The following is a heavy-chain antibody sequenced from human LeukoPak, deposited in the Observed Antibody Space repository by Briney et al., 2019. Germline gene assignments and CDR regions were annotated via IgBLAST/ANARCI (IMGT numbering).Heavy chain of an antibody. J-gene: IGHJ4*02. D-gene: IGHD6-6*01. Sequence: GWSLRLSCTASACTFSKDWMSGVRQAAGRGRGWVSHNKSKTDGGKTDYGPLVKGRFTISKDDSQNTLCLQMNSLKTEDTAVYYCIRQQLVFDCWGQGTLVTVSS. CDR1: ACTFSKDW. CDR3: IRQQLVFDC. CDR2: NKSKTDGGKT. V-gene: IGHV3-15*01.